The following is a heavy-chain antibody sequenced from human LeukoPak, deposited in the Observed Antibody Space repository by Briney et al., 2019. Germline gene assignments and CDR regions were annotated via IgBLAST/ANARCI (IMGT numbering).Heavy chain of an antibody. J-gene: IGHJ4*02. CDR1: GFTFSNHA. Sequence: PGGSLRLSCVASGFTFSNHAMTWVRQAPGKGLEWVSYISSDSSTIFYADSVKGRFTISRDNVKNSLFLQLNSLRDEDTAVYYCARDEDAFGGQGTLVTVSS. V-gene: IGHV3-48*02. CDR2: ISSDSSTI. CDR3: ARDEDAF.